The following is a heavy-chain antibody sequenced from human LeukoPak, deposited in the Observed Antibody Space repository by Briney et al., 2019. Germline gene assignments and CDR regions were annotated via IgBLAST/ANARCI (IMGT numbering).Heavy chain of an antibody. CDR3: ARVRCSSNSCFPDY. CDR1: GFTFSTYW. Sequence: GGSLRLSCAASGFTFSTYWMSWVRQAPGKGLEWVANIKQDGSDKYYVDSVKGRFTISRDNAKNSLFLQTNSLRAEDTAVYYCARVRCSSNSCFPDYWGQGTLVTVSS. CDR2: IKQDGSDK. V-gene: IGHV3-7*01. D-gene: IGHD2-2*01. J-gene: IGHJ4*02.